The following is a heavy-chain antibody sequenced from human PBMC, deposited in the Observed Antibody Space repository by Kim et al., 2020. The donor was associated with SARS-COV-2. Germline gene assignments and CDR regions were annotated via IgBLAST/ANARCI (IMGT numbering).Heavy chain of an antibody. Sequence: SVKVSCKASGGTFSSYAISWVRQAPGQGLEWMGGIIPIFGTANYAQKFQGRVTITADESTSTAYMELSSLRSEDTAVYYCARDLATSCYPSPYYYCYYGMDVWGQGTTVTVSS. CDR1: GGTFSSYA. CDR2: IIPIFGTA. CDR3: ARDLATSCYPSPYYYCYYGMDV. V-gene: IGHV1-69*13. J-gene: IGHJ6*02. D-gene: IGHD2-2*01.